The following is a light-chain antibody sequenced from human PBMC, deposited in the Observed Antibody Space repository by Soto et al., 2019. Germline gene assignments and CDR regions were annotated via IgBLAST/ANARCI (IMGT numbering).Light chain of an antibody. CDR1: QTTSGKY. V-gene: IGKV3-20*01. CDR3: QHYGSSPPVT. J-gene: IGKJ5*01. Sequence: IVLTQSPGTLSLSPGESATLSCRSSQTTSGKYLAWYQQRPGLAPRLLVYGASRRATGIPDRFRGSGSGTEFTLTISGLEPEDFAVYFCQHYGSSPPVTLGQGTRLEIK. CDR2: GAS.